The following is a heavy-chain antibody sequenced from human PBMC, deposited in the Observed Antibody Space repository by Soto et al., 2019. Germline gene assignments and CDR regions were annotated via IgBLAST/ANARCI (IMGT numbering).Heavy chain of an antibody. V-gene: IGHV4-34*01. J-gene: IGHJ5*02. Sequence: SETLSLTCAVYGGFLSESYWTWIRQPPGKGLEWTGEINHVGGTNYNPSLKSRVTMSVDTSQNQFSLRLISVTAADTAMYFCVRIRYQLPSSVLWLDPWGQGTPVTVSS. CDR1: GGFLSESY. CDR2: INHVGGT. D-gene: IGHD3-16*01. CDR3: VRIRYQLPSSVLWLDP.